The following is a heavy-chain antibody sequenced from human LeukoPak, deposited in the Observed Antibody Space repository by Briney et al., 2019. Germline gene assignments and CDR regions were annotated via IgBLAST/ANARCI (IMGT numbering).Heavy chain of an antibody. V-gene: IGHV3-7*01. CDR3: VRALGSSSADY. J-gene: IGHJ4*02. CDR2: INQDGSEQ. CDR1: GFTFTNNW. D-gene: IGHD6-6*01. Sequence: PGGSLRLSCAASGFTFTNNWMSWVRQAPGKGLEWVANINQDGSEQYYVDSVEGRFTISRDNTKNSLSLLMNSLRGEDTAVYYCVRALGSSSADYWGQGTLVTVSS.